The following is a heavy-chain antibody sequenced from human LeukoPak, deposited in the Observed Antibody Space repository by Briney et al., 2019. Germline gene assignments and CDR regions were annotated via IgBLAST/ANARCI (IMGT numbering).Heavy chain of an antibody. CDR1: GGSISSYY. D-gene: IGHD6-19*01. V-gene: IGHV4-4*07. CDR2: IYTSGST. Sequence: SETLSLTCTVSGGSISSYYWSWIRQPAGKGLEWIGRIYTSGSTNYNPSLKSRVTISVDKSKNQFSLTLSSVTDADKAVYYCARAGIIAVAGLFDYWGQGTLVTVSS. J-gene: IGHJ4*02. CDR3: ARAGIIAVAGLFDY.